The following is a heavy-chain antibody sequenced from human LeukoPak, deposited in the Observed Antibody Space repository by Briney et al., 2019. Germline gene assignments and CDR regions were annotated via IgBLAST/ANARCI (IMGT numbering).Heavy chain of an antibody. Sequence: ASVKVSCKASGYTFTDYYIHWVRQAPGQGLEWMGWINPNSGGANYAQKFQGRVTMTEDTSTDTAYMELSSLRSEDTAVYYCATVQQLLTGLFYYWGQGTLVTVSS. CDR2: INPNSGGA. D-gene: IGHD6-13*01. J-gene: IGHJ4*02. V-gene: IGHV1-2*02. CDR1: GYTFTDYY. CDR3: ATVQQLLTGLFYY.